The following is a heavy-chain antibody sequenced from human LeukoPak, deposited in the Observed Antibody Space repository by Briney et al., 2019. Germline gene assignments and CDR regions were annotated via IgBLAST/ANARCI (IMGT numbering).Heavy chain of an antibody. V-gene: IGHV3-23*01. Sequence: GSLRLSCAASGFTFSSYAMSWVRQAPEKRLEWVSAISGSGGSTYYADSVKGRFTISRDNSKNTLYLQMNSLRAEDTAVYYCAAGYSYGSSNYWGQGTLVTVSS. CDR3: AAGYSYGSSNY. J-gene: IGHJ4*02. D-gene: IGHD5-18*01. CDR1: GFTFSSYA. CDR2: ISGSGGST.